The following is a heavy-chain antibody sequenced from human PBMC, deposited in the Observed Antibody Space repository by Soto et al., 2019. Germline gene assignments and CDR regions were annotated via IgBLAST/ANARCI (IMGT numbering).Heavy chain of an antibody. V-gene: IGHV2-70*11. CDR2: IDWDDDK. CDR1: GFSLTTSGMC. D-gene: IGHD2-2*01. J-gene: IGHJ4*02. CDR3: ARMRYCSSTSCYYFDY. Sequence: SGPTLVNPTQTLTLTCTFSGFSLTTSGMCMSWIRQPPGKALEWLARIDWDDDKYYSTSLKTRLTISKDTSKNQVVLTMTNMDPVDTATYFCARMRYCSSTSCYYFDYWGQGALVTVSS.